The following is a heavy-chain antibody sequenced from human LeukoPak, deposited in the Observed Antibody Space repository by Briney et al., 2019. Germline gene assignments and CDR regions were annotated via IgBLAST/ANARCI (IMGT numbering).Heavy chain of an antibody. J-gene: IGHJ6*03. CDR3: ARANRGAVAGTRYYYYYMDV. Sequence: ASVKVSCKASGYTFTSYDINWVRQATGQGLEWMGWMNPNSGNTGYAQKFQGRVTMTRNTSISTAYMELSSLRSEDTAVYYCARANRGAVAGTRYYYYYMDVWGEGTTVTVSS. CDR2: MNPNSGNT. D-gene: IGHD6-19*01. V-gene: IGHV1-8*01. CDR1: GYTFTSYD.